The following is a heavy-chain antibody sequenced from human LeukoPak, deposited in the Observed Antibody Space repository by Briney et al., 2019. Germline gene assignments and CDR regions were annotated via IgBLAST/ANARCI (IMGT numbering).Heavy chain of an antibody. CDR2: ISSSSSYI. J-gene: IGHJ4*02. Sequence: GGSLRLSCAASGFTFSSYSMNWVRQAPGKGLEWVSSISSSSSYIYYADSVKGRFTITRDNAKNSLYLQMNSLRAENTAVYYCATSGSSSATGWGQGTLVTVSS. CDR1: GFTFSSYS. D-gene: IGHD6-13*01. CDR3: ATSGSSSATG. V-gene: IGHV3-21*01.